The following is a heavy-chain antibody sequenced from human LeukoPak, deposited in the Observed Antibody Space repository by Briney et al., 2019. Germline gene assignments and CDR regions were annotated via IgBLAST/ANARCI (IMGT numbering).Heavy chain of an antibody. CDR1: GFTFSSYW. Sequence: PGGSLRLSCAASGFTFSSYWMSWVRQAPGKGLEWVAAIWYDGNNKYYGDSVKGRFTISRDNSKSTLFLQMSGLRAEDTALYYCASDHGAYWGQGTLVTVSS. D-gene: IGHD1-26*01. CDR2: IWYDGNNK. J-gene: IGHJ4*02. CDR3: ASDHGAY. V-gene: IGHV3-33*08.